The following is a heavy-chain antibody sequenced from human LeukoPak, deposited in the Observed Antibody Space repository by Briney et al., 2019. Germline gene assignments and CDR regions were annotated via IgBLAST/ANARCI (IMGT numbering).Heavy chain of an antibody. CDR1: GYTFTSYG. CDR2: ISAYNGNT. J-gene: IGHJ3*02. D-gene: IGHD3-22*01. Sequence: ASVKVSCKASGYTFTSYGISWVRQAPGQGLEWMGWISAYNGNTNYAQKLQGRVTMTTDTSTSTAYMELRSLRSDDTAVYYCARDGAYYDSSGQLPGRVDIWGQGTMVTVSS. CDR3: ARDGAYYDSSGQLPGRVDI. V-gene: IGHV1-18*01.